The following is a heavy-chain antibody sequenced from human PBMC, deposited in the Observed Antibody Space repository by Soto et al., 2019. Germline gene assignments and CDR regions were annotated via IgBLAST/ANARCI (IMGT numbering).Heavy chain of an antibody. V-gene: IGHV3-23*01. CDR3: AKVPQWVLRYHDWFFDY. Sequence: EVQILESGGGLVQPGGSLRLSCAVSGFSFSNSAMTWVRQAPGKGLEWVSGISGSGDITYNTDSVKGRFAISRDTSKNVVYLQMRSLRAEDTAVYYCAKVPQWVLRYHDWFFDYWGQGTLVTVSS. CDR2: ISGSGDIT. J-gene: IGHJ4*02. D-gene: IGHD3-9*01. CDR1: GFSFSNSA.